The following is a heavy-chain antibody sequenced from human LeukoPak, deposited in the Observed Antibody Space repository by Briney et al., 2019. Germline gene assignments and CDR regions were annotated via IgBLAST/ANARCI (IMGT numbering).Heavy chain of an antibody. V-gene: IGHV3-7*01. CDR1: GDSFSVTS. D-gene: IGHD3-16*01. CDR2: IKQGGGEK. J-gene: IGHJ4*02. CDR3: AGMLDRQGLPGLYPVDC. Sequence: PGGALRLSCAASGDSFSVTSMGSGPPAPGEGVEGVANIKQGGGEKYYVDSVKGRLTISRDNAKNSLYLQMNSLRSEDTAVYYCAGMLDRQGLPGLYPVDCWGQGTLVTVSS.